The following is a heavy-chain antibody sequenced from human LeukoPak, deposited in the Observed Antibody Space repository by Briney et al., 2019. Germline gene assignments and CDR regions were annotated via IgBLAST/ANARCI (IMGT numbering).Heavy chain of an antibody. J-gene: IGHJ3*02. Sequence: NPSETLSLTCAVYGGSISGYYWSWIRQPPGKGLERIGEINHSVSTNYNPSLKSRVTISVDTSKNQFSLKLSSVTAADTAVYYCARKYYDFWSGSFAFDIWGQGTMVTVSS. CDR1: GGSISGYY. D-gene: IGHD3-3*01. CDR2: INHSVST. CDR3: ARKYYDFWSGSFAFDI. V-gene: IGHV4-34*01.